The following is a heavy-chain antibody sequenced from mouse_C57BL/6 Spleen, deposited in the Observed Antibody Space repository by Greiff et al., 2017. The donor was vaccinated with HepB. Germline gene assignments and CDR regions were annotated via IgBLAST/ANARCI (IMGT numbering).Heavy chain of an antibody. CDR1: GFTFSDYY. D-gene: IGHD4-1*01. J-gene: IGHJ2*01. V-gene: IGHV5-16*01. CDR3: ARERLGPFDY. CDR2: INYDGSST. Sequence: EVKLVESEGGLVQPGSSMKLSCTASGFTFSDYYMAWVRQVPEKGLEWVANINYDGSSTYYLDSLKSRFIISRDNAKNILYLQMSSLKSEDTATYYCARERLGPFDYWGQGTTLTVSS.